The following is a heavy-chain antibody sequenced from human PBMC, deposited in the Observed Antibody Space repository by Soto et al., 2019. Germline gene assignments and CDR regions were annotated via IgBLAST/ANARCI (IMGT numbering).Heavy chain of an antibody. V-gene: IGHV1-8*01. Sequence: ASVKVSCKASGYTFTSYDINWVRQATGQGLEWMGWMNPNSGNTGYAQKFQGRVTMTRNTSISTAYMELSSLRSEDTAVYYCARGLVVVAAAMYDHYYYMDVWGKGTTVTVSS. D-gene: IGHD2-2*01. CDR1: GYTFTSYD. CDR2: MNPNSGNT. CDR3: ARGLVVVAAAMYDHYYYMDV. J-gene: IGHJ6*03.